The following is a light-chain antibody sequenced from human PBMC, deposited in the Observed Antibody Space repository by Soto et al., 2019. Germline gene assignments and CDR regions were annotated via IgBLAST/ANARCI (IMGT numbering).Light chain of an antibody. CDR2: RSD. J-gene: IGLJ3*02. Sequence: QSVLTQPPSASGTPGQRVTISCSGSRSTIGSNPVQWYRQLPGTAPKLLIYRSDQRPSGFPDRFSGSKSGTSASLTISGLQSEDEAEYHCATWDDNVYGPVFGGGTKLTVL. CDR3: ATWDDNVYGPV. V-gene: IGLV1-44*01. CDR1: RSTIGSNP.